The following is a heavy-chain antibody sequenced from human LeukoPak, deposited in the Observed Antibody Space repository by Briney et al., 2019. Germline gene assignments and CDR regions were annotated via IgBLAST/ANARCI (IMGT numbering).Heavy chain of an antibody. D-gene: IGHD1-26*01. CDR2: INQDGSNT. Sequence: GGSLRLSCAASGFSFSSHWMHWVRQVPGKGLVWVSRINQDGSNTFYADSVKGRLTTSRDNAKNTLYLQMNSLGVEDTAVYYCARHLHWGASDYWGQGTLVTVSS. CDR1: GFSFSSHW. J-gene: IGHJ4*02. CDR3: ARHLHWGASDY. V-gene: IGHV3-74*01.